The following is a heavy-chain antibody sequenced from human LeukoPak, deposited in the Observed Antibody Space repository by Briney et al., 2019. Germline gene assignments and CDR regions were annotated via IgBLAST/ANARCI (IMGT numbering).Heavy chain of an antibody. CDR1: GYTFTSYD. V-gene: IGHV1-8*01. Sequence: ASVKVFCKASGYTFTSYDINWVRQATGQGLEWMGWMNPNSGNTGYAQKFQGRVTMTRNTSISTAYMELSSLRSEDTAVYYCARDVEMATIWGFDYWGQGTLVTVSS. CDR2: MNPNSGNT. D-gene: IGHD5-24*01. CDR3: ARDVEMATIWGFDY. J-gene: IGHJ4*02.